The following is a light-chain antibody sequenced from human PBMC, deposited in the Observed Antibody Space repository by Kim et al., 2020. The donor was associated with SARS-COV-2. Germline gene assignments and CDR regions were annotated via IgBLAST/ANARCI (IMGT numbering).Light chain of an antibody. J-gene: IGKJ1*01. Sequence: AIQMTQSPSSLSASVGDRVTITCRASQDIKSDLSWYQQKPGKAPKVLIYAASSLQSGVPLRFSGSGSGTGFTLTISSLQPEDFATYYCLQDYNYPWTFGQGTKVDIK. CDR1: QDIKSD. CDR2: AAS. V-gene: IGKV1-6*01. CDR3: LQDYNYPWT.